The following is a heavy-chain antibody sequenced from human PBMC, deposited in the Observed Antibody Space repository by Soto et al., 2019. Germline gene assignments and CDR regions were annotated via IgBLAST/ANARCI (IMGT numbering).Heavy chain of an antibody. CDR1: GFSFSTSGVG. CDR3: AHMSRLYGTDV. D-gene: IGHD2-2*01. CDR2: IFWDNDK. Sequence: PGTTLVNPTQTLTLTCTFSGFSFSTSGVGVYCIRQPPRKALEWLALIFWDNDKRYSPSLKSRLTITKDTSTDQVVLTVTTMDPVDTAPYYCAHMSRLYGTDVWGPGTTVTVSS. J-gene: IGHJ6*02. V-gene: IGHV2-5*02.